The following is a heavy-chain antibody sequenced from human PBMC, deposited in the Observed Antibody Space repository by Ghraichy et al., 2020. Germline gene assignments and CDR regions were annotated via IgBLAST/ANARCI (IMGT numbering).Heavy chain of an antibody. CDR1: GGSFSGYY. CDR3: ARIGVQAHSVEQDGGNSLGS. Sequence: SETLSLTCAVYGGSFSGYYWSWIRQPPGKGLEWIGEINHSGSTNYNPSLKSRVTISVDTSKNQFSLKLSSVTAADTAVYYCARIGVQAHSVEQDGGNSLGSWGQGTLVTVSS. V-gene: IGHV4-34*01. CDR2: INHSGST. D-gene: IGHD4-23*01. J-gene: IGHJ5*01.